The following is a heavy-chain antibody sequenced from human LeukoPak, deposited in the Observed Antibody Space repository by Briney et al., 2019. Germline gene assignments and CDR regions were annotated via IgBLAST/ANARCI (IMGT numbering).Heavy chain of an antibody. CDR1: GYTFTSYG. V-gene: IGHV1-18*01. CDR2: ISAYNGNT. Sequence: ASVKVSCKASGYTFTSYGISWVRQAPGQGLEWMGWISAYNGNTNYAQKLQGRVTMTTDTSTSTAYMELRSLRSDDTAVYYCAREHWGYYYYGMDVWGQGTTVTVSS. J-gene: IGHJ6*02. D-gene: IGHD7-27*01. CDR3: AREHWGYYYYGMDV.